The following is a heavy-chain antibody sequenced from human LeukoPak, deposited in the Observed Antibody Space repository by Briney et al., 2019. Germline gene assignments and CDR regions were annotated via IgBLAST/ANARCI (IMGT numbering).Heavy chain of an antibody. CDR2: INHSGST. J-gene: IGHJ4*02. V-gene: IGHV4-34*01. CDR3: ARGRSSRNRPRLDY. CDR1: GGSFSGYY. D-gene: IGHD1-14*01. Sequence: SETLSLTCAVYGGSFSGYYWSWIRQPPGKGLEWIGEINHSGSTNYNPSLKSRVTISVDTSKNQFSLKLSSVTAADTAVYYCARGRSSRNRPRLDYWGQGTPVTVSS.